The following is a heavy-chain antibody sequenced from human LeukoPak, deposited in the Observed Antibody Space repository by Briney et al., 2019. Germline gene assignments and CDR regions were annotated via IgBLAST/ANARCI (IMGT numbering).Heavy chain of an antibody. CDR3: ARAENPCASGGSCYHLDY. V-gene: IGHV1-69*13. J-gene: IGHJ4*02. CDR1: GGTFSSYA. Sequence: PVKVSCKAFGGTFSSYAISWVRQAPGQGLEWMGGIIPIFGTANYAQKFQGRVTITADESTSTAYMELSSLRSEDTAVYYCARAENPCASGGSCYHLDYWGQGTLVTVSS. D-gene: IGHD2-15*01. CDR2: IIPIFGTA.